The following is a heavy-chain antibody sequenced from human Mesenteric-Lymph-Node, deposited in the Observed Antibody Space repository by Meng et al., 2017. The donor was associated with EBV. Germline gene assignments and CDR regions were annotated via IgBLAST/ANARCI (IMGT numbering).Heavy chain of an antibody. CDR3: AIEHTSTWYQGSFDY. D-gene: IGHD6-13*01. CDR1: GYPFTSYV. CDR2: INADKANT. Sequence: QVQFVQSGAEVKKPGASWKVSCKTTGYPFTSYVIHWVRQAPGQRLEWMGWINADKANTKYSQKFQGRVTITRDTSANTAYMELSSLGSEDTAVYYCAIEHTSTWYQGSFDYWGQGTLVTVSS. V-gene: IGHV1-3*01. J-gene: IGHJ4*02.